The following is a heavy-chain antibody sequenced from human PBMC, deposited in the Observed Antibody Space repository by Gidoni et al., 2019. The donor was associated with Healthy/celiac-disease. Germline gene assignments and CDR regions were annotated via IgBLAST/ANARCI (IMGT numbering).Heavy chain of an antibody. V-gene: IGHV1-69*01. CDR2: IIPIFGTA. Sequence: QVQLVQSGAEVKKPGSSVTVSCKASGGTFSSYAISWVRQAPGQGPEWMGGIIPIFGTANYAQKFQGRVTITADESTSTAYMELSSLRSEDTAVYYCARDLGCSGGSCYSPGLWFDPWGQGTLVTVSS. CDR3: ARDLGCSGGSCYSPGLWFDP. J-gene: IGHJ5*02. D-gene: IGHD2-15*01. CDR1: GGTFSSYA.